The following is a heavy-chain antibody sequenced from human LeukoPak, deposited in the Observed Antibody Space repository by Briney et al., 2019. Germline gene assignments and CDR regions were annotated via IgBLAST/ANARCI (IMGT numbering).Heavy chain of an antibody. CDR1: GGPISSSNW. CDR3: ARVSSSWYQDYYFDL. J-gene: IGHJ2*01. CDR2: IYDSEST. V-gene: IGHV4-4*02. Sequence: SGTLSLTCAVSGGPISSSNWWSWVRQPPGKGLEWIGEIYDSESTNYNPSLKSRVTISVDKSKNQFSLRLNSVTAEDTAVYYCARVSSSWYQDYYFDLWGRGTLVTVSS. D-gene: IGHD6-13*01.